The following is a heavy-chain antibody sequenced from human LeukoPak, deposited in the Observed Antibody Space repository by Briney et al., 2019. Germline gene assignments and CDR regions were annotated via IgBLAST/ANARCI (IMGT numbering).Heavy chain of an antibody. D-gene: IGHD2-15*01. J-gene: IGHJ6*02. V-gene: IGHV4-4*02. Sequence: PSETLSLTCAVSGGSISSSNWWSWVRQPPGKGLEWIGEIYHSGSTNYNPSLKSRVTISVDKSKNQFSLELSSVTAADTAVYYCARSYRWTAAATLYYYYGMDVWGQGTTVTVSS. CDR2: IYHSGST. CDR1: GGSISSSNW. CDR3: ARSYRWTAAATLYYYYGMDV.